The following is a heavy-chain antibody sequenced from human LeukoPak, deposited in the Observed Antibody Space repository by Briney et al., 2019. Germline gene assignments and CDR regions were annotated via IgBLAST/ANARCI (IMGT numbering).Heavy chain of an antibody. CDR3: ARGPFGGASVGY. CDR2: ISSSSSYI. V-gene: IGHV3-21*01. J-gene: IGHJ4*02. D-gene: IGHD3-16*01. Sequence: GGSLRLSCAASGFTFSSYSMNWVRQAPGKGLEWVSSISSSSSYIYYADSVKDRFTISRDNAKNSLYLQMNSLRAEDTAVYYCARGPFGGASVGYWGQGTLVTVSS. CDR1: GFTFSSYS.